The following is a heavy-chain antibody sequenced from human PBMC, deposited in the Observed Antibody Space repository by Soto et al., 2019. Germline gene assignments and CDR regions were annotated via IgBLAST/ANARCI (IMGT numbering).Heavy chain of an antibody. D-gene: IGHD5-18*01. V-gene: IGHV3-30*03. CDR1: GFAFSSYG. Sequence: QAQLVESGGGVVQPGRSLRLSCAAAGFAFSSYGMDWVRQAPCTRLEWVAVISYDVSLQHYADSVKGRFTISRDNSKNMVLLQMSSLRAEDTAVYYCVSDRGYGHASVPYSWGQGTLVSVPS. CDR3: VSDRGYGHASVPYS. J-gene: IGHJ4*02. CDR2: ISYDVSLQ.